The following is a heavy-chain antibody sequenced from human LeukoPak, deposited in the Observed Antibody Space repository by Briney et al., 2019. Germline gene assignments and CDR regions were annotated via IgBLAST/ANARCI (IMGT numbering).Heavy chain of an antibody. Sequence: SETLSLTCTVSGGSISSSSYYWGWIRQPPGKGLEWIGSIYYSGSTYYNPSLESRVTISVDTSKNQFSLKLSSVTAADTAVYYCATSGWYLLPGVYWGQGTLVTVSS. J-gene: IGHJ4*02. CDR1: GGSISSSSYY. CDR2: IYYSGST. D-gene: IGHD6-19*01. V-gene: IGHV4-39*01. CDR3: ATSGWYLLPGVY.